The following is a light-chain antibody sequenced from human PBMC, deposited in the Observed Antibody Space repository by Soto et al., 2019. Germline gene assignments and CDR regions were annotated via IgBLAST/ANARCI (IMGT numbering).Light chain of an antibody. CDR3: QSYDISLSVSVI. J-gene: IGLJ2*01. CDR1: SSNIGAGYD. CDR2: GNS. V-gene: IGLV1-40*01. Sequence: QSALTQPSSVSGAPGQRVTISCTGSSSNIGAGYDVQWYQQLPGAAPKLLIFGNSNRPSGVPDRFSGSRSGTSASLAITGLQAEDEADYFCQSYDISLSVSVIFGGGTKVTVL.